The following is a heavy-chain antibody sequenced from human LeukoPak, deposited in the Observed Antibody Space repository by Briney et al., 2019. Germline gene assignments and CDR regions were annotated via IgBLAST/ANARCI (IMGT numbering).Heavy chain of an antibody. J-gene: IGHJ4*02. CDR1: GFTFSSYG. Sequence: GGSLRLSCAASGFTFSSYGMSWVRQAPGKGLEWVSAISGSGGSTYYADSVKGRFTISRDNSKNTLYLQMNSLRAEDTAVYYCARHKRSQTYFTMIGPQRTLDYWGQGTLVTVSS. V-gene: IGHV3-23*01. CDR2: ISGSGGST. D-gene: IGHD3-22*01. CDR3: ARHKRSQTYFTMIGPQRTLDY.